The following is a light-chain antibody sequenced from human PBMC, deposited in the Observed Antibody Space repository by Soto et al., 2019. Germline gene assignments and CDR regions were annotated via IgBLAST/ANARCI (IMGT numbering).Light chain of an antibody. CDR2: GNS. J-gene: IGLJ3*02. CDR3: QSYDSSLSVLWV. V-gene: IGLV1-40*01. CDR1: SSNIGAGYD. Sequence: QLVLTQPPSVSGAPGQRVTISCTGSSSNIGAGYDVHWYQQLPGTAPKLLIYGNSNRPSGVPDRFSGSKSGTSASLAITGLQAEDEADYYCQSYDSSLSVLWVFRGGTKLTVL.